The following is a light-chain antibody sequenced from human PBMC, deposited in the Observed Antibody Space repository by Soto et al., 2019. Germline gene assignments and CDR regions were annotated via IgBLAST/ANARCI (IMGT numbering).Light chain of an antibody. Sequence: DIVMTQSPLSLPVTPGETASISCRSSQSLLFSNGYNYLDWYLQKPGQSPQLLIYLGSDRASGVPDRFSGSGSGTDFTLKISRVEAEDVGVYYCMQSLQTPSTFGQGTKVEIK. V-gene: IGKV2-28*01. CDR1: QSLLFSNGYNY. J-gene: IGKJ1*01. CDR3: MQSLQTPST. CDR2: LGS.